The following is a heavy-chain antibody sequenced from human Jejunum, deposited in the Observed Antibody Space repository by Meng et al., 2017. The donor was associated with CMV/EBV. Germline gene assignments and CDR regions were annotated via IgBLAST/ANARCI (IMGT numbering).Heavy chain of an antibody. Sequence: SGFTFSKHWMHWARQAPGKGLVWVSRINSVQSSTSYADSVKGRFTISRDNAKNTMYLQMNSLGAADTAVYFCARRWEGLTWFDYWGQGMLVTVSS. V-gene: IGHV3-74*01. J-gene: IGHJ4*02. CDR1: GFTFSKHW. CDR3: ARRWEGLTWFDY. CDR2: INSVQSST. D-gene: IGHD1-26*01.